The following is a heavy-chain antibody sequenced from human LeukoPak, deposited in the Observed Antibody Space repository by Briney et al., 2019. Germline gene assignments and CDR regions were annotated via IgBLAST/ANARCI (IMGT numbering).Heavy chain of an antibody. CDR2: LNQDGSDK. J-gene: IGHJ5*02. CDR3: AGDAYDYVSES. D-gene: IGHD3-10*02. V-gene: IGHV3-7*01. Sequence: PGGPLRFSCAASGFHFSSFWMTWARQTPGKGLEWVANLNQDGSDKKYGDSVKGRFTISRDNAKNPLFLQMNNPRVEDTGLYYCAGDAYDYVSESWGQGTLVTVSS. CDR1: GFHFSSFW.